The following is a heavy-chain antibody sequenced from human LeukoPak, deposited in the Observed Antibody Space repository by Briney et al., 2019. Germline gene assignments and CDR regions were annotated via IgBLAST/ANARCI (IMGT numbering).Heavy chain of an antibody. D-gene: IGHD1-26*01. CDR2: ISGSGGST. Sequence: GGSLRLSCAASGFTFSSYAMSWVRQAPGKGLEWVSAISGSGGSTYYADSVKGRFTISRDNSKNTLYPQMNSLRAEDTAVYYCAKDLIVGATKGNWFDPWGQGTLVTVSS. CDR3: AKDLIVGATKGNWFDP. V-gene: IGHV3-23*01. CDR1: GFTFSSYA. J-gene: IGHJ5*02.